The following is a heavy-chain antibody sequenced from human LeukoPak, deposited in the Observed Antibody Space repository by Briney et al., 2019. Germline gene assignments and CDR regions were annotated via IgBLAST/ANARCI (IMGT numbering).Heavy chain of an antibody. CDR2: ISSGSSYI. CDR1: GFTFNTYS. J-gene: IGHJ3*02. D-gene: IGHD1-26*01. V-gene: IGHV3-21*01. CDR3: ARQVGVDDAFDI. Sequence: GGSLRLSCAASGFTFNTYSVNWVPQAPGKGLEWVSSISSGSSYIFYADSMKGRFTISRDNAKTSLYLQMNSLRAEDTAVYYCARQVGVDDAFDIWGQGTKVTVSS.